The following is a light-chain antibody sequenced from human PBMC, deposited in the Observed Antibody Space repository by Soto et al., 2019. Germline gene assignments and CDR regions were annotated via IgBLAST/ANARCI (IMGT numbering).Light chain of an antibody. CDR3: QQSNNWPRT. CDR1: QSVSSN. CDR2: GAS. J-gene: IGKJ1*01. V-gene: IGKV3-15*01. Sequence: ETVMTQSPATLSVSPGERATLSCRASQSVSSNLAWYQQKPGQAPRLLIYGASTRATGIPARFSGSGSGTEFTLTISSLQSEAFAVYYCQQSNNWPRTFGQGTKVEIK.